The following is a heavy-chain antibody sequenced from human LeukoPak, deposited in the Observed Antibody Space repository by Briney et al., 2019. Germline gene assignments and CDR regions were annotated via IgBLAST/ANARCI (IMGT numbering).Heavy chain of an antibody. CDR2: ILYDGSNK. J-gene: IGHJ3*02. V-gene: IGHV3-30*18. Sequence: GESLRLSCAASGFTFSSYGMHWVRQAAGKGLAWVEVILYDGSNKYYADSVKGRFTISRDNSKNTLYLQMNSLRAEDTAVYYCAKVGWTKTPHSHDAFDIWGQGTMVTVSS. CDR1: GFTFSSYG. D-gene: IGHD3/OR15-3a*01. CDR3: AKVGWTKTPHSHDAFDI.